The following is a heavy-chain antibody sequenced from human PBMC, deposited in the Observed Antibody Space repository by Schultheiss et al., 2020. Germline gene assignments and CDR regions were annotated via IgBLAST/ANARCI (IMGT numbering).Heavy chain of an antibody. D-gene: IGHD5-24*01. CDR2: ISGSGGST. CDR3: ARGGLFDAYKPFDY. CDR1: GFTFSSYA. V-gene: IGHV3-23*01. Sequence: GGSLRLSCAASGFTFSSYAMHWVRQAPGKGLEWVSAISGSGGSTYYADSVKGRFTISRDNSKNTLYLQMNSLRAEDTAVYYCARGGLFDAYKPFDYWGQGTLVTVSS. J-gene: IGHJ4*02.